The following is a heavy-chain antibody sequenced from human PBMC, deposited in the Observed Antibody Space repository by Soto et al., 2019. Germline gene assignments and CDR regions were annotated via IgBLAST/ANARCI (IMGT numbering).Heavy chain of an antibody. Sequence: GESLKISCKASGYSFTSYWISWVRQMPGKGLEWMGRIHPSDSYSNYSPSFQGHVTISADKSISTAYLQWSSLKASDTAMYYCARHGIAVAGTAFDIWGQGTMVTVSS. D-gene: IGHD6-19*01. CDR3: ARHGIAVAGTAFDI. CDR2: IHPSDSYS. J-gene: IGHJ3*02. V-gene: IGHV5-10-1*01. CDR1: GYSFTSYW.